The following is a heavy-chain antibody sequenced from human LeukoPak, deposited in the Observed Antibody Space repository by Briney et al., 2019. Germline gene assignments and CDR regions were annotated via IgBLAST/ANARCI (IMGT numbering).Heavy chain of an antibody. CDR1: GGSISSYY. D-gene: IGHD6-13*01. Sequence: SETLSLTCTVSGGSISSYYWSWIRQPPGKGLEWIGYIYYSGSTNYNPSLKSRVTISVDTSKNQFSLKLGSVTAADTAVYYCARSHSSSWTDAFDIWGQGTMVTVSS. CDR2: IYYSGST. J-gene: IGHJ3*02. V-gene: IGHV4-59*01. CDR3: ARSHSSSWTDAFDI.